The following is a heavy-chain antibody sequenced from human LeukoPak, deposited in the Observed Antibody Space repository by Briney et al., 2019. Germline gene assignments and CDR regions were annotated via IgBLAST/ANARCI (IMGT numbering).Heavy chain of an antibody. CDR3: ARAMGVVVTSDAFDI. J-gene: IGHJ3*02. D-gene: IGHD3-22*01. CDR2: INHSGST. Sequence: PSETLSLTCAVYGGSFSGDYWSWIRQPPGKGLEWIGEINHSGSTNYNPSLKSRVTISVDTSKNQFSLKLSSVTAADTAVYYCARAMGVVVTSDAFDIWGQGTMVTVSS. V-gene: IGHV4-34*01. CDR1: GGSFSGDY.